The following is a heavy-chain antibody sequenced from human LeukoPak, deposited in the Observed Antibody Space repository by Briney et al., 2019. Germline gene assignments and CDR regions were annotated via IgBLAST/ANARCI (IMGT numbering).Heavy chain of an antibody. D-gene: IGHD3/OR15-3a*01. V-gene: IGHV4-39*01. J-gene: IGHJ2*01. Sequence: SDPLTLTCGVADGSISRKTYYWGWIRRPPVKGLEWVGSSSYRGSTYYSPSLNNRVTISVDKPKHQSSLKLSSVPGVPTAVYYCERQPAFWTTALWGRGTLVTAPS. CDR2: SSYRGST. CDR1: DGSISRKTYY. CDR3: ERQPAFWTTAL.